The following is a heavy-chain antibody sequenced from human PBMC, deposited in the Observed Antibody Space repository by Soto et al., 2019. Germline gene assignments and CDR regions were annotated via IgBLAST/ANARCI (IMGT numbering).Heavy chain of an antibody. V-gene: IGHV1-46*03. J-gene: IGHJ4*02. CDR1: GYTFTSYY. D-gene: IGHD1-26*01. CDR3: VREGATGYYFDY. CDR2: INPSGGST. Sequence: QVQLVQSGAEVKKPGASVKVSCKASGYTFTSYYMHWVRRAPGQGLEWMGIINPSGGSTSYAQKFQGRVTMTRDTSTSTVYMELSSLRSEDTAVYYCVREGATGYYFDYWGQGTLVSVSS.